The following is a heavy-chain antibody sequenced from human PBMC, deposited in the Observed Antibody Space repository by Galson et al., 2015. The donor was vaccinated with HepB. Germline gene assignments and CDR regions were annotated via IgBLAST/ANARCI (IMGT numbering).Heavy chain of an antibody. CDR2: INPSGGST. CDR1: GYTFTSYY. D-gene: IGHD3-16*01. Sequence: SVKVSCKASGYTFTSYYMHWVRQAPGQGLEWMGIINPSGGSTSYAQKFQGRVTMTRDTSTSTVYMELSSLRSEDTAVYYCAREVPLRIQRYNWFDPWGQGTLVTVSS. CDR3: AREVPLRIQRYNWFDP. J-gene: IGHJ5*02. V-gene: IGHV1-46*01.